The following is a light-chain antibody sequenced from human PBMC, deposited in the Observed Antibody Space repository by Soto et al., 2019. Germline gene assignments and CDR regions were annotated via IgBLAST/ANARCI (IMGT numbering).Light chain of an antibody. CDR3: QHYRTS. V-gene: IGKV3-20*01. CDR1: QSVSSSY. Sequence: EIVLTQSPGTLSLSPGERATLSCRASQSVSSSYLAWYQQKPGQAPRQLIYGASTRATGIPDRFSGSGSGTDCTLTITRLEPDDSAVYYCQHYRTSFGGGTRVEIK. J-gene: IGKJ4*01. CDR2: GAS.